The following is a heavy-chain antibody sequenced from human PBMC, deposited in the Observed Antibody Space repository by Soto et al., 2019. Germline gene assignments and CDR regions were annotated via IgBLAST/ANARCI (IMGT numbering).Heavy chain of an antibody. V-gene: IGHV3-21*01. J-gene: IGHJ2*01. CDR3: ARGGSGGSWYFDF. Sequence: EVQLVESGGGLVKPGGSLRLSCAASGFTFSSYSMNWVRQAPGKGLEWVSSISSSSSYIYYADSVKGRFTISRDNAKNSLYLQMNSLRAEDTAVYYCARGGSGGSWYFDFWGRGTLVTVSS. CDR1: GFTFSSYS. CDR2: ISSSSSYI. D-gene: IGHD3-16*01.